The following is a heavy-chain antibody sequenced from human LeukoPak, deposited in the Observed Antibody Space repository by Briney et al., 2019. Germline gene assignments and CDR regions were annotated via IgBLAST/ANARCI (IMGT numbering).Heavy chain of an antibody. CDR3: SRGSDESKTGDS. V-gene: IGHV4-34*01. Sequence: PSETLSLTCAIYGGSFSHYYWSWIRQAPGKGLEWIGEIHPYGFTSVNPSLKSRVSIVPDTSKNQFSRTLTSVTAADTAVYYCSRGSDESKTGDSWGQGSLVTVSS. CDR1: GGSFSHYY. CDR2: IHPYGFT. D-gene: IGHD3-9*01. J-gene: IGHJ4*02.